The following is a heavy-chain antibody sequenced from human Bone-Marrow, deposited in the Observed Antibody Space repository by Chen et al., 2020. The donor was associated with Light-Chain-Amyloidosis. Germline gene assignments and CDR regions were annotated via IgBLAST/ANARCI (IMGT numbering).Heavy chain of an antibody. J-gene: IGHJ6*02. D-gene: IGHD6-13*01. CDR1: GGSISSYY. CDR3: ARSSRGKPVSSL. CDR2: IYYSGST. Sequence: QVQLQESGPGLVKPSETLSLTCTVSGGSISSYYWSWIRQPPGKGLEWIGYIYYSGSTNYNPPLKSRVTISVDTSKNQFSLKLSSVTAADTAVYYCARSSRGKPVSSLWGQGTTVTVSS. V-gene: IGHV4-59*01.